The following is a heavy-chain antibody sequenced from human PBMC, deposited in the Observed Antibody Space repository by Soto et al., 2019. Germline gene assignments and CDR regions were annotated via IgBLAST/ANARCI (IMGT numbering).Heavy chain of an antibody. V-gene: IGHV4-59*12. Sequence: PSETLSLTCTVSGGSISSYYWSWIRQPPGKGLEWIGYIYYSGSTNYNPSLKSRVTISVDTSKNQFSLKLSSVTAADTAVYYCARASIFGVVISHWFDPWGQGTLVTVSS. CDR3: ARASIFGVVISHWFDP. CDR2: IYYSGST. J-gene: IGHJ5*02. CDR1: GGSISSYY. D-gene: IGHD3-3*01.